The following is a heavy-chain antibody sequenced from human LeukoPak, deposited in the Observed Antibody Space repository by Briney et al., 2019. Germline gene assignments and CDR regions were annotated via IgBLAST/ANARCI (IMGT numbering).Heavy chain of an antibody. D-gene: IGHD2-8*01. CDR2: IIPIFGTA. CDR1: GGTFSSYA. J-gene: IGHJ6*02. Sequence: GASVKVSCKASGGTFSSYAISWVRQAPGQGLEWMGGIIPIFGTANYAQKFQGRVTITADESTSTAYMELSSLRSEDTAVYYCARAYCTNGVCSENYYGMDVWGQGTTVTVSS. CDR3: ARAYCTNGVCSENYYGMDV. V-gene: IGHV1-69*13.